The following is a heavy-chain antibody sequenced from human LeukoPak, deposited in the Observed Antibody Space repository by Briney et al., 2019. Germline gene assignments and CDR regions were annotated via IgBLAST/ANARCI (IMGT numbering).Heavy chain of an antibody. CDR2: IYYSGTT. J-gene: IGHJ4*02. D-gene: IGHD3-10*01. Sequence: SQTLSLTCTVSGGSISSGDYYWSWIRQPPGKGLEWIVYIYYSGTTYYNPSLKSRVTISVDTSKNQFSLKLTSVTAADTAVYFCARGPYGSGSYYWGQGTLVTVFS. CDR1: GGSISSGDYY. CDR3: ARGPYGSGSYY. V-gene: IGHV4-30-4*01.